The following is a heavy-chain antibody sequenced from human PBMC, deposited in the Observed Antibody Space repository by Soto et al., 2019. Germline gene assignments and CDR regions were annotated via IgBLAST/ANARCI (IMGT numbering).Heavy chain of an antibody. J-gene: IGHJ4*02. CDR3: VRKFSGGYFDY. D-gene: IGHD3-10*01. Sequence: QVQLVQSGAEVKKPGASVRVSCKASGYTFTNYYMHWVRQAPGQGLEWVGIINCGGGGTNYAQKCQGRVIMTRDTSTNTVYMDLSSLRSEDTAVYYCVRKFSGGYFDYWGQGILVTVST. V-gene: IGHV1-46*01. CDR2: INCGGGGT. CDR1: GYTFTNYY.